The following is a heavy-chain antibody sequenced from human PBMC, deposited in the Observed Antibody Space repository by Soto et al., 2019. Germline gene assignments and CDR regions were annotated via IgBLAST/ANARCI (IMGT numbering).Heavy chain of an antibody. J-gene: IGHJ4*02. D-gene: IGHD3-10*01. CDR2: IYYDGST. Sequence: SETLSLTCTVSGASISSGTFYWGWIRQPPGKGLESIANIYYDGSTYYNPSLKSRVTISLDTSKNQFSLKLSSVTAADTALYYCARRYGWLYFDYWGQGSLVTVSS. V-gene: IGHV4-39*01. CDR3: ARRYGWLYFDY. CDR1: GASISSGTFY.